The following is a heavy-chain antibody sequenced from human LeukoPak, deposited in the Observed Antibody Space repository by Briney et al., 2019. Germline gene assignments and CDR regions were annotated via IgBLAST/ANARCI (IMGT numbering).Heavy chain of an antibody. CDR2: MNPNSANT. CDR1: GYTFSNYD. Sequence: GASVKVSCKASGYTFSNYDINWVRQATGQGLEWMGWMNPNSANTGYAQKFQGRVTMTEDTSTDTAYMELSSLRSEDTAVYYCATAHYHYYYYMDVWGKGTTVTVSS. V-gene: IGHV1-8*01. J-gene: IGHJ6*03. CDR3: ATAHYHYYYYMDV.